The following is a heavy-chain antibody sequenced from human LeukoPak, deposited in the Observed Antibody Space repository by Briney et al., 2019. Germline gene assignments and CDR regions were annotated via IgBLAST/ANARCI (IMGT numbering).Heavy chain of an antibody. CDR1: GFTFSSYS. J-gene: IGHJ3*02. D-gene: IGHD5-18*01. CDR2: ISSSSSYI. V-gene: IGHV3-21*01. Sequence: GGSLRLSCAASGFTFSSYSMNWVRQAPGKGLEWVSSISSSSSYIYYADSVKGRFTISRDNAKNSLYLQMNSLRAGDTAVYYCARDDRMVSDAFDIWGQGTMVTVSS. CDR3: ARDDRMVSDAFDI.